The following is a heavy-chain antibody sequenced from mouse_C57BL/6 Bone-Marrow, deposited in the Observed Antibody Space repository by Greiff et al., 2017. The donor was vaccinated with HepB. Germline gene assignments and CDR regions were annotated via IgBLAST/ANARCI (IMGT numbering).Heavy chain of an antibody. Sequence: VQRVESGPELVKPGASVKISCKASGYSFTSYYIHWVKQRPGQGLEWIGWIYPGSGNTKYNEKFKGKATLTADTSSSTAYMQLNSLTSEDSAVYYCARLGLYYDYWGQGTTLTVSS. V-gene: IGHV1-66*01. CDR3: ARLGLYYDY. J-gene: IGHJ2*01. CDR1: GYSFTSYY. D-gene: IGHD3-3*01. CDR2: IYPGSGNT.